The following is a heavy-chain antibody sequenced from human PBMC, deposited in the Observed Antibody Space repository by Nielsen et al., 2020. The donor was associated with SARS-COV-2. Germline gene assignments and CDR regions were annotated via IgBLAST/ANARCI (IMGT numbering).Heavy chain of an antibody. J-gene: IGHJ1*01. CDR1: GFTFSSYW. Sequence: GESLKISCAASGFTFSSYWMSWVRQAPGKGLEWVANIKQDGSEKYYVDSVKGRFTISRDNAKNSLYLQMNSLRAEDTAVYYCAKVVRGAVAGSVFQHWGQGTLVTVSS. CDR3: AKVVRGAVAGSVFQH. CDR2: IKQDGSEK. D-gene: IGHD6-19*01. V-gene: IGHV3-7*03.